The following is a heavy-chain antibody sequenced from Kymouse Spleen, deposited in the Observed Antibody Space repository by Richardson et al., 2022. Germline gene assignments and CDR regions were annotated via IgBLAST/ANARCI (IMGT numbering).Heavy chain of an antibody. V-gene: IGHV3-9*01. D-gene: IGHD3-10*01. CDR2: ISWNSGSI. CDR1: GFTFDDYA. Sequence: EVQLVESGGGLVQPGRSLRLSCAASGFTFDDYAMHWVRQAPGKGLEWVSGISWNSGSIGYADSVKGRFTISRDNAKNSLYLQMNSLRAEDTALYYCAKDTITMVRGVYYYYYGMDVWGQGTTVTVSS. CDR3: AKDTITMVRGVYYYYYGMDV. J-gene: IGHJ6*02.